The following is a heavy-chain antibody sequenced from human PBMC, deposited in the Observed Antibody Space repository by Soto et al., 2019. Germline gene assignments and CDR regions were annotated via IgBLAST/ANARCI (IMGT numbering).Heavy chain of an antibody. J-gene: IGHJ4*02. V-gene: IGHV3-74*01. CDR2: IDGVGTGT. CDR1: GFTFTNYW. CDR3: TTLFEY. Sequence: PGGSLRLSCAASGFTFTNYWMHWVRQVPGKGLVWVSRIDGVGTGTSSSDSVRGRFTISRDNAENKLSLQMNSLSAEDTAVYYCTTLFEYRGQG.